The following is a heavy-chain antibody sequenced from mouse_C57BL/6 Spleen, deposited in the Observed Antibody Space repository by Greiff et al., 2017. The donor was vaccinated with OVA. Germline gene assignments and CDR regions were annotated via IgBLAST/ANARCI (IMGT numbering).Heavy chain of an antibody. CDR1: GFNIKDYY. CDR3: TFITTVVATGFDAMDY. CDR2: IDPEDGDT. Sequence: EVQLVESGAELVRPGASVKLSCTASGFNIKDYYMHWVKQRPEQGLEWIGRIDPEDGDTEYAPKFQGKATMTADTSSNTAYLQLSSLTSEDTAVYYCTFITTVVATGFDAMDYWGQGTSVTVSS. J-gene: IGHJ4*01. V-gene: IGHV14-1*01. D-gene: IGHD1-1*01.